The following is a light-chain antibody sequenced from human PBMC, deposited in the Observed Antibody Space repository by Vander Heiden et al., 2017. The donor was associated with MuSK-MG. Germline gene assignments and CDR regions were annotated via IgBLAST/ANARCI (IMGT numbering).Light chain of an antibody. CDR1: QSVRAN. Sequence: IVLTQSPGLLSVSPGESATLYCTASQSVRANVAWYQQRPGQSPRLLISYATTRAAGVPTRFSGKGYGTEYSLTISGLQSDDFAVYFCQQHFYWPHYTFGHGTTVDVK. J-gene: IGKJ3*01. CDR2: YAT. CDR3: QQHFYWPHYT. V-gene: IGKV3-15*01.